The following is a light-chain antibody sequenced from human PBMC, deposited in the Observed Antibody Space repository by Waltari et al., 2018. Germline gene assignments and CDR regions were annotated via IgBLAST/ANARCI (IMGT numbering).Light chain of an antibody. Sequence: EIVLAQSPATLSFSPGERATLSCRASQSVGRFLAWYQRKPGQAPRLLIYDASDRATGTPARFSGSGSGTDFTLTISSLEPEDFAVYYCQHRGNRPLLAFGQGTRLEIK. CDR2: DAS. V-gene: IGKV3-11*01. CDR1: QSVGRF. J-gene: IGKJ5*01. CDR3: QHRGNRPLLA.